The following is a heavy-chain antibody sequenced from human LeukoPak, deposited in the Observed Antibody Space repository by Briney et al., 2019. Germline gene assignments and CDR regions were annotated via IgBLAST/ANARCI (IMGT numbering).Heavy chain of an antibody. CDR2: MNPKSGGT. CDR3: ARSPDILTGEEFDY. V-gene: IGHV1-2*02. CDR1: GYTFTGYY. D-gene: IGHD3-9*01. J-gene: IGHJ4*02. Sequence: ASVKVSCKASGYTFTGYYMHWVRQAPGQGLEWMGWMNPKSGGTNYAQKFEARVTMNRDTSISTAYMELSRLRFDDTAVYYCARSPDILTGEEFDYWGQGTLVTVSS.